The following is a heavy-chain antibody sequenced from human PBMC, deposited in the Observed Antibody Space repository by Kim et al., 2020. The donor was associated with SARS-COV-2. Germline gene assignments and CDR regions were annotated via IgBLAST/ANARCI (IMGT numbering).Heavy chain of an antibody. Sequence: ASVKVSCKASGYTFTSYGISWVPQAPGQGLEWMGWISAYNGNTNYAQKLQGRVTMTTDTSTSTAYMELRSLRSDDTAVYYCARDDGYSSSWYRGGFDIWGQGTMVTVSS. CDR2: ISAYNGNT. CDR1: GYTFTSYG. J-gene: IGHJ3*02. V-gene: IGHV1-18*01. D-gene: IGHD6-13*01. CDR3: ARDDGYSSSWYRGGFDI.